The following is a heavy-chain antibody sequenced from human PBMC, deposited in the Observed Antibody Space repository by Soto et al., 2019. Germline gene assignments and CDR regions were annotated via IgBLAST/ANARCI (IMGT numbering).Heavy chain of an antibody. CDR2: IYYSGST. Sequence: SESPSLTSTVSGGSVSSYYWRWSRPPPGKGLEWIGYIYYSGSTNYNPSLKSRVTISVDTSKNQFSLKLSSVTAADTAVYYCARDRVGYYYGAFDMWGQGTMVTVSS. V-gene: IGHV4-59*02. CDR3: ARDRVGYYYGAFDM. CDR1: GGSVSSYY. J-gene: IGHJ3*02. D-gene: IGHD3-10*01.